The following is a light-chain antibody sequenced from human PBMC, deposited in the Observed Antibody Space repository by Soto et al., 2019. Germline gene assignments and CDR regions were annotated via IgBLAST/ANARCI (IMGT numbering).Light chain of an antibody. Sequence: SALTQPPSLSGAPGQRVTISCTGSSSNIGAGYDVHWYQQLPGTAPKLLIYGNSNRPSGVPDRFSGSKSGTSASLAITGLQAEDEADYYCQSYDSSLSQGGFGTGTKVPVL. CDR1: SSNIGAGYD. J-gene: IGLJ1*01. CDR3: QSYDSSLSQGG. CDR2: GNS. V-gene: IGLV1-40*01.